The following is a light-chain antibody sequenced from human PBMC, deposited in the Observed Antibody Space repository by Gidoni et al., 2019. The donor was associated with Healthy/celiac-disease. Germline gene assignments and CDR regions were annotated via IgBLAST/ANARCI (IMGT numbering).Light chain of an antibody. J-gene: IGLJ2*01. CDR3: QVWDSSSDVV. CDR1: NIGSKS. CDR2: DDS. Sequence: SYVLTQPPSVSVAPGKTARITCGGKNIGSKSVHWYQQKPGQAPVLVVYDDSDRPSGITERFSGSNAGNTATLTISRVEAGDEADYYCQVWDSSSDVVFGGGTKLTVL. V-gene: IGLV3-21*03.